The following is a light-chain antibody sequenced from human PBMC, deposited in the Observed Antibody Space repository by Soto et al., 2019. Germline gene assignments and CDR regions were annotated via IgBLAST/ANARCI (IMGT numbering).Light chain of an antibody. J-gene: IGKJ4*01. Sequence: EIAMTQSPVTLSVSPGERVTLSCRASQSVSSNLAWYQQKPGQAPRLLLSGASTRATGIPARFSGSGSGTEFTLTISSLQSEDFAVYFCQQYNSWPLTFGGGTKVEIK. CDR2: GAS. CDR3: QQYNSWPLT. V-gene: IGKV3-15*01. CDR1: QSVSSN.